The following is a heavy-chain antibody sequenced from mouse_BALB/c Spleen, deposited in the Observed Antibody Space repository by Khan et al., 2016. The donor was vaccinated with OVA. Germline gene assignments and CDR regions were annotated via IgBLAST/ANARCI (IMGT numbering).Heavy chain of an antibody. CDR2: INPSNGGT. J-gene: IGHJ3*01. CDR3: TSGGYGGFAY. V-gene: IGHV1S81*02. D-gene: IGHD3-1*01. CDR1: GYTFTSYY. Sequence: QVQLQQPGAELVKPGASVKLSCKASGYTFTSYYMYWVKQRPGQGLEWIGEINPSNGGTNFNEKFKSKATLTVDKSSSTAYMQLSSLTSEDSAVYYWTSGGYGGFAYWGQGTLVTVSA.